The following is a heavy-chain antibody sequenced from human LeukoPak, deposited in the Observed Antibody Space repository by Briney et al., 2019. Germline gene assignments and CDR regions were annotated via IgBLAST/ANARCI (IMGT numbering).Heavy chain of an antibody. Sequence: SETLSLTCTVSGGSISSYYWSWIRQPAGKGLEWIGRIYTSGSTHYNPSLKSRVTISVDTSKNQFSLQLSSVTAADTAVYYCAKGPIYYHYMDVWGKGTTVTVSS. V-gene: IGHV4-4*07. CDR3: AKGPIYYHYMDV. CDR2: IYTSGST. CDR1: GGSISSYY. J-gene: IGHJ6*03.